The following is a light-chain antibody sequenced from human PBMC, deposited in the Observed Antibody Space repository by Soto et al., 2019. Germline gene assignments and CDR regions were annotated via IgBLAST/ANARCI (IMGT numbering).Light chain of an antibody. V-gene: IGKV3-15*01. J-gene: IGKJ4*01. CDR3: QQFNNWPPHT. CDR1: QFVSTN. CDR2: SAS. Sequence: EVVMTQSPATLSVSPGERATLSCRASQFVSTNLAWYQQKPGQAPRLLIYSASTRATGIPARFSGSGSGTEFTLTISRLQSEDSAVYYCQQFNNWPPHTFGGGTKVEIK.